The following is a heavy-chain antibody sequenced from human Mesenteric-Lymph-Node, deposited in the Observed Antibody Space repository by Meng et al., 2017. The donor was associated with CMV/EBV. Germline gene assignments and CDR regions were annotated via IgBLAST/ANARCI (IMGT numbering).Heavy chain of an antibody. V-gene: IGHV3-15*01. CDR1: GFTFSNAW. CDR2: IRSKTDGGTT. J-gene: IGHJ4*02. Sequence: GESLKISCAVSGFTFSNAWMSWVRQAPGKGLEWVGRIRSKTDGGTTDYAAPVEGRFTISRDDSKNTLYLQMNSLRAEDTAVYYCARDCARTSCLDYWGQGTLVTVSS. D-gene: IGHD2-2*01. CDR3: ARDCARTSCLDY.